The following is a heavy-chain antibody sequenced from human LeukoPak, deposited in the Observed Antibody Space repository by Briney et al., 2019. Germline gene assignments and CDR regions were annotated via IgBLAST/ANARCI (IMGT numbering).Heavy chain of an antibody. CDR1: GGSISSYY. Sequence: SETLSLTCTVSGGSISSYYWSWIRQPPGKGLEWIGYIHHSGSTNYNPSLKSRVTISVDTPKNQFSLKLNSVTAADTAVYFCAGGSSSLNWFDPWGQGTPVTVSS. CDR2: IHHSGST. D-gene: IGHD6-6*01. J-gene: IGHJ5*02. V-gene: IGHV4-59*01. CDR3: AGGSSSLNWFDP.